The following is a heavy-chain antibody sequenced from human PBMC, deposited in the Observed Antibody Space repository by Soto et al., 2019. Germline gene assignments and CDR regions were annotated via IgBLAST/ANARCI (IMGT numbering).Heavy chain of an antibody. D-gene: IGHD5-12*01. V-gene: IGHV3-7*01. CDR1: GFTFSSYW. CDR2: IKQDGSEK. Sequence: GGSLRLSCAASGFTFSSYWMSWVRQAPGKGLEWVANIKQDGSEKCYVDSVKGRFTISRDNAKNSLYLQMNSLRAEDTAVYYCARDPNIVATMGSIYYYYGMDVWGQGTTVTVS. CDR3: ARDPNIVATMGSIYYYYGMDV. J-gene: IGHJ6*02.